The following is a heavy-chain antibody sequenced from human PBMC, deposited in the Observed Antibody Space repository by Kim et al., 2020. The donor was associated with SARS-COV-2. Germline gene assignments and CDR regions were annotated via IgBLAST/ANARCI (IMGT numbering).Heavy chain of an antibody. J-gene: IGHJ4*02. V-gene: IGHV1-18*04. CDR2: ISAYNGNT. CDR1: GYTFTSYG. Sequence: ASVKVSCKASGYTFTSYGISWVRQAPGQGLEWMGWISAYNGNTNYAQKLQGRVTMTTDTSTSTAYMELRSLRSDDTAVYYCARVVYDYVWGSYRYTYIDYWGQGNLVTVSS. CDR3: ARVVYDYVWGSYRYTYIDY. D-gene: IGHD3-16*02.